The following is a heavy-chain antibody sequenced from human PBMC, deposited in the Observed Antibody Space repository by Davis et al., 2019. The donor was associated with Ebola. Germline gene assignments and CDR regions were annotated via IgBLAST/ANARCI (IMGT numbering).Heavy chain of an antibody. D-gene: IGHD6-6*01. CDR1: GFTFSSYS. Sequence: GESLKISCAASGFTFSSYSMNWVRQAPGKGLEWVSSISSSSSYIYYADSVKGRFTISRDNAKNSLYLQMNSLRAEDTAVYYCAKDGVYSSSSDYYYYGMDVWGQGTTVTVSS. CDR2: ISSSSSYI. CDR3: AKDGVYSSSSDYYYYGMDV. J-gene: IGHJ6*02. V-gene: IGHV3-21*01.